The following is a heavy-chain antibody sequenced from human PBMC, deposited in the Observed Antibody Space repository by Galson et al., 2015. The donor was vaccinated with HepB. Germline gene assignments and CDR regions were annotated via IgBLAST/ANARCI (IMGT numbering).Heavy chain of an antibody. D-gene: IGHD3-10*01. Sequence: SVKVSCKASGGTFNSYAISWVRQAPGQGLEWMGGIIPIFNKPNYAQKFQGRVTITADESTTTGHMELSSLRSDDTAVYYCVRGSGMMGWFDPWGQGTLVTVS. J-gene: IGHJ5*02. CDR2: IIPIFNKP. CDR1: GGTFNSYA. V-gene: IGHV1-69*13. CDR3: VRGSGMMGWFDP.